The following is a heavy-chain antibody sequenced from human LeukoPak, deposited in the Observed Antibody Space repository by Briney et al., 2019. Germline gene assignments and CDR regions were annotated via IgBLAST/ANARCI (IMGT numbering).Heavy chain of an antibody. D-gene: IGHD3-22*01. V-gene: IGHV3-66*01. CDR1: GFTVSSNY. J-gene: IGHJ4*02. Sequence: GGSLRLSCAASGFTVSSNYMSWVRQAPGKGLEWVSVIYSGGSTYYADSVKGRFTISRDNSKNTLYLQMNSLRAEDTAVSYCARDKVAYYYDSSGYSDYWGQGTLVTVSS. CDR3: ARDKVAYYYDSSGYSDY. CDR2: IYSGGST.